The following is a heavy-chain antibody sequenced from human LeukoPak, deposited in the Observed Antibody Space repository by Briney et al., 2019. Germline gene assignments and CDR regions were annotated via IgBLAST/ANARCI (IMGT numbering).Heavy chain of an antibody. J-gene: IGHJ3*02. CDR2: ISYDGSNK. CDR3: ARDGDTTIVNFAFDI. Sequence: PGRSLRLSCAASGFTFSSYAMHWVRQAPGKGLEWVAVISYDGSNKYYADSVKGRFTISRDNAKNSLHLQLNSLRDEDTAVYYCARDGDTTIVNFAFDIWGQGTMVTVSS. D-gene: IGHD3-16*02. CDR1: GFTFSSYA. V-gene: IGHV3-30-3*01.